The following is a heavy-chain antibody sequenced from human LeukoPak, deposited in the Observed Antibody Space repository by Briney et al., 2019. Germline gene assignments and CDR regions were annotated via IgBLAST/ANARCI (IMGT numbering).Heavy chain of an antibody. Sequence: SEALSLTCTVSGGSISSYYWSWIRQPPGKGLEWIGYIYYSGSTNYNPSLKSRVTISVDTSKNQFSLKLSSVTAADTAVYYCARGVEATILCDYWGQGNLVTVSS. CDR3: ARGVEATILCDY. CDR1: GGSISSYY. D-gene: IGHD5-12*01. CDR2: IYYSGST. J-gene: IGHJ4*02. V-gene: IGHV4-59*01.